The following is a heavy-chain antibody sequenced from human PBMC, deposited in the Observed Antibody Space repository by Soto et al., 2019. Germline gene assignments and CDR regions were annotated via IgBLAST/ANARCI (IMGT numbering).Heavy chain of an antibody. CDR1: GFTFDGYA. J-gene: IGHJ4*02. CDR2: ISWNSGSI. D-gene: IGHD3-9*01. V-gene: IGHV3-9*01. CDR3: AKSGRQNDNYFDY. Sequence: EVQLVESGGGLVQPGRSLRLSCAASGFTFDGYAMHWVRQAPGKGLEWVSGISWNSGSIGYADSVKGRFTISRDNAKNSLYLQMNSLRAEDTALYYCAKSGRQNDNYFDYWGQGTLVTVSS.